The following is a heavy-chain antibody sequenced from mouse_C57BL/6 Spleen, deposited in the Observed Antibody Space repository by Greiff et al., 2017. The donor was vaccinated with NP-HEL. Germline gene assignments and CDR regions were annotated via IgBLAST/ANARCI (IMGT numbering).Heavy chain of an antibody. Sequence: EVQVVESGEGLVKPGGSLKLSCAASGFTFSSYAMPWVRQTPEKRLEWVAYISSGGDYIYYADTVKGRFTISRDNARNTLYLQMSSLKSEDTAIYYCTGGYSSRFAYWGQGTLVTVSA. J-gene: IGHJ3*01. CDR2: ISSGGDYI. CDR3: TGGYSSRFAY. D-gene: IGHD1-3*01. V-gene: IGHV5-9-1*02. CDR1: GFTFSSYA.